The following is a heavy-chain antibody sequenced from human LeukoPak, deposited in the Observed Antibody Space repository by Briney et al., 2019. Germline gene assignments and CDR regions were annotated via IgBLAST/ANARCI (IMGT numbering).Heavy chain of an antibody. CDR1: GFTFSSYA. J-gene: IGHJ6*04. CDR3: ARDSDYYYGMDV. CDR2: ISYDGSNK. V-gene: IGHV3-30*04. Sequence: GRSLRLSCAASGFTFSSYAMHWVRQAPGKGLEGVAVISYDGSNKYYADSVKGRFTISRDNSKNTLYLQMNSLRAEDTAVYYCARDSDYYYGMDVWGKGTTVTVSS.